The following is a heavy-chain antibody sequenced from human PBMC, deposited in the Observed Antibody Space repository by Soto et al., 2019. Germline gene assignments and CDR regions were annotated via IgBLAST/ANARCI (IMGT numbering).Heavy chain of an antibody. Sequence: EVQLVESGGGLVQPGGSLRLSCAASGFSFSSYWIHWVRQAPGKGLVWVSRIKTDGSSTDYEDYVKGRFTISRDNAKNTLYLQMNSLSAEDPAVYYCAKREGNTYGLFHWGQGTLVTVSS. V-gene: IGHV3-74*01. CDR3: AKREGNTYGLFH. CDR2: IKTDGSST. J-gene: IGHJ4*02. CDR1: GFSFSSYW. D-gene: IGHD5-18*01.